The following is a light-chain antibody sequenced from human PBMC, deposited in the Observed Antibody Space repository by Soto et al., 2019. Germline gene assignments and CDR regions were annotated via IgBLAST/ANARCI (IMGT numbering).Light chain of an antibody. Sequence: QSVLTQPPSASGTPGQRVTVSCSGSSSNIASNTVNWYQQLPGTAPKLLIYSNDQRPSGVPNRFSASTAGTLSSPAISGLPSEAEADDYSASCHDRLNGHVFGTGTKVTVL. CDR2: SND. CDR3: ASCHDRLNGHV. V-gene: IGLV1-44*01. J-gene: IGLJ1*01. CDR1: SSNIASNT.